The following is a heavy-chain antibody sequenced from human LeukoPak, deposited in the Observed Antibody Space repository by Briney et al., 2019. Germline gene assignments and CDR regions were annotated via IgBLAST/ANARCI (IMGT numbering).Heavy chain of an antibody. CDR3: AELGITMIGGV. V-gene: IGHV3-48*03. J-gene: IGHJ6*04. CDR1: GFTFGIYA. CDR2: IGPSGSTI. D-gene: IGHD3-10*02. Sequence: GGSLRLSCAASGFTFGIYAMNWVRQAPGKWLEWVSYIGPSGSTIYYADSVKGRFTISRDNAKNSLYLQMNSLRAEDTAVYYCAELGITMIGGVWGKGTTVTISS.